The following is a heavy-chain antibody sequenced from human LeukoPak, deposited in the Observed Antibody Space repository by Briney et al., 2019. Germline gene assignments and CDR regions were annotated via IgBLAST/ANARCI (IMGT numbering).Heavy chain of an antibody. CDR2: ISSNGGST. D-gene: IGHD3-22*01. CDR1: GFTFSSYA. Sequence: GGSLRLSCAASGFTFSSYAMHWVRQAPGKGLEYVSAISSNGGSTYYANSVKGRFTISRDNSKNTLYLQMGSLRAEDMAVYYCARAKGSGYYVDYWGQGTLVTVSS. CDR3: ARAKGSGYYVDY. J-gene: IGHJ4*02. V-gene: IGHV3-64*01.